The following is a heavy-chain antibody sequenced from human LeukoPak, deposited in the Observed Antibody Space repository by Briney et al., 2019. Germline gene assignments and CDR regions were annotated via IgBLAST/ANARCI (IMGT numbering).Heavy chain of an antibody. CDR2: MNPNSGNT. CDR1: GYTFTSYD. Sequence: ASVTVSCTASGYTFTSYDINWVRRATGQGLEWMGWMNPNSGNTGYAQKFQGRVTMTRNTSISTAYMELSSLRSEDTAVYYCARGYGDYPYYFDYWGQGTLVTVSS. D-gene: IGHD4-17*01. V-gene: IGHV1-8*01. CDR3: ARGYGDYPYYFDY. J-gene: IGHJ4*02.